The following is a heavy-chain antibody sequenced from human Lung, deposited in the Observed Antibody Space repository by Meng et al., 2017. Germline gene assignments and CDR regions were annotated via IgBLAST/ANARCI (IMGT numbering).Heavy chain of an antibody. V-gene: IGHV4-34*01. CDR1: GGSFSDYY. D-gene: IGHD4-11*01. CDR3: ARGPTTMAHDFDY. Sequence: QVTDQEWGAGLLKPSETLSLTCVVAGGSFSDYYWSWIRQPPGKGLEWIGEINHSGSTNYNPSLESRATISVDTSQNNLSLKLSSVTAADSAVYYCARGPTTMAHDFDYWGQGTLVTVSS. J-gene: IGHJ4*02. CDR2: INHSGST.